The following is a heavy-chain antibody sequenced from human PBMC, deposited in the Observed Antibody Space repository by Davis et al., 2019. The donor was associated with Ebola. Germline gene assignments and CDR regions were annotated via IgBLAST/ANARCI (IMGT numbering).Heavy chain of an antibody. J-gene: IGHJ4*02. CDR1: GFTFSSYW. CDR3: ARGRAADGTIDYFDY. D-gene: IGHD2-8*01. Sequence: PGGSLRLSCAASGFTFSSYWMHWVRQAPGKGLVWVARVNSDGRSTSYADSVRGRFTISRDNAKDTLFLQMNSLRAEDTAVYYCARGRAADGTIDYFDYWGQGTLVTVSS. V-gene: IGHV3-74*01. CDR2: VNSDGRST.